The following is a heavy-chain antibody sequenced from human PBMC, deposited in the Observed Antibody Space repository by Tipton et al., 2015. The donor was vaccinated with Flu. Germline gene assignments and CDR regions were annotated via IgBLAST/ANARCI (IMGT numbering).Heavy chain of an antibody. CDR1: GASISSDKYY. V-gene: IGHV4-61*02. D-gene: IGHD6-19*01. CDR3: ARAESSVWAGYYYGLDV. Sequence: TLSLTCSVSGASISSDKYYWSWVRQPAGKGLEWIGRIYPSGSTNYNPSLRSRVTISVDTSKNHFSLKVTSVTAADTAIYFCARAESSVWAGYYYGLDVWGQGTTVTVSS. CDR2: IYPSGST. J-gene: IGHJ6*02.